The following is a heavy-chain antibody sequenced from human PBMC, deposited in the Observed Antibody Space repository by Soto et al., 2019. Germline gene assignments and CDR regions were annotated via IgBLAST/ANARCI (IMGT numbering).Heavy chain of an antibody. CDR2: IYVSGST. CDR3: AKDRRYNTQFFYYYGLDV. Sequence: QVQLQEAGPGLVKPSETLSLTCNVSGGSISDYYWSWIRQPADKGLELIGRIYVSGSTDYNPSLKSRVTMSADTSKNLFSLRLTSVTAADTAVYFCAKDRRYNTQFFYYYGLDVWGQGTTVTVSS. CDR1: GGSISDYY. D-gene: IGHD1-1*01. J-gene: IGHJ6*02. V-gene: IGHV4-4*07.